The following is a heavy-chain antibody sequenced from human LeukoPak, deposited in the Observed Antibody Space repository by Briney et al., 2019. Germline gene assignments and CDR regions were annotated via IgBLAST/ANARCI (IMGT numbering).Heavy chain of an antibody. Sequence: GASVTVSCKASGYTFTSYGISWVRQAPGQGLEWMGWISAYNGNTSYAQKLQGRVTMTTDTPTSTAYMELRSLRSDDTAVYYCARDITMIVVVPGYWGQGTLVTVSS. D-gene: IGHD3-22*01. V-gene: IGHV1-18*01. CDR1: GYTFTSYG. J-gene: IGHJ4*02. CDR3: ARDITMIVVVPGY. CDR2: ISAYNGNT.